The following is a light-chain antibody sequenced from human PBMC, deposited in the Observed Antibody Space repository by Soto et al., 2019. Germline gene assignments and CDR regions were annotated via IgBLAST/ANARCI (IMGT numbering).Light chain of an antibody. V-gene: IGKV1-5*01. CDR3: QQYNSYTT. Sequence: DIHITQSPSALSASVGARVTITCRASQSISSWLAWYQQKPGKAPKLLIYDASSLESGVPSRFSGSGSGTEFTLTISSLQPDDFATYYCQQYNSYTTFGQGTRLEI. J-gene: IGKJ5*01. CDR2: DAS. CDR1: QSISSW.